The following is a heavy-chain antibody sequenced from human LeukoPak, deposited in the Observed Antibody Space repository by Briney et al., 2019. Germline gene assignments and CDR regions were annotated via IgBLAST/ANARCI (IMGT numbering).Heavy chain of an antibody. D-gene: IGHD5-18*01. CDR2: ISGSVDST. CDR3: AKSWIQLWTKGYYFDY. CDR1: GFTFSSYV. J-gene: IGHJ4*02. V-gene: IGHV3-23*01. Sequence: GRSLRLSCAASGFTFSSYVLSWGCQAPGEGLEWVSTISGSVDSTSSADSVKGRFTISRDNSKNTLYLQMNSLRAEDTAVYYCAKSWIQLWTKGYYFDYWGQGTLVSVSS.